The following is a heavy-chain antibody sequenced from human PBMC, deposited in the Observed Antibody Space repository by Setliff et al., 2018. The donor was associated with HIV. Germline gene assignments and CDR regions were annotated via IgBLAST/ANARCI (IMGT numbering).Heavy chain of an antibody. D-gene: IGHD3-22*01. J-gene: IGHJ3*02. Sequence: GGSLRLSCAASGFTVSNNYMTWVRQAPGKGLEWVSVMLNDGRTYYADSVQGRFTISRDNAKNSLYLQMNSLRAEDTALYYCAKGRTYYYASRDYPDAFDIWGQGTMVTVSS. V-gene: IGHV3-53*05. CDR3: AKGRTYYYASRDYPDAFDI. CDR2: MLNDGRT. CDR1: GFTVSNNY.